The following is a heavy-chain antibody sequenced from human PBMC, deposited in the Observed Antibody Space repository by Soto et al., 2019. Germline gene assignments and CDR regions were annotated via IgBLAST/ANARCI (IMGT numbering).Heavy chain of an antibody. V-gene: IGHV3-23*01. CDR1: GFTFSSYA. D-gene: IGHD2-15*01. CDR2: ISGSGGST. J-gene: IGHJ6*02. Sequence: EVQLLESGGGLVQPGGSLRLSCAASGFTFSSYAMSWVRQAPGKGLEWVSAISGSGGSTYYADSVKGRFTISRDNSKNTLYLQMNSLRAEDTAVYYCAKGGYCSGGSCHAYYYYGMDVWGQGTTVTVSS. CDR3: AKGGYCSGGSCHAYYYYGMDV.